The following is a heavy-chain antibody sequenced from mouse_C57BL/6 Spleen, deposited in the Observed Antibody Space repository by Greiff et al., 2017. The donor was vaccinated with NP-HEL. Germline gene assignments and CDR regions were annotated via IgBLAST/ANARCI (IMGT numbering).Heavy chain of an antibody. CDR1: GYSITSGYY. V-gene: IGHV3-6*01. J-gene: IGHJ2*01. D-gene: IGHD1-1*01. Sequence: VQLQQSGPGLVKPSQSLSLTCSVTGYSITSGYYWNWIRQFPGNKLEWMGYISYDGSNNYNPSLKNRISITRDTSKNQFFLKLNSVTTEDTATYYCARDSTTVVAPYYWGQGTTLTVSS. CDR2: ISYDGSN. CDR3: ARDSTTVVAPYY.